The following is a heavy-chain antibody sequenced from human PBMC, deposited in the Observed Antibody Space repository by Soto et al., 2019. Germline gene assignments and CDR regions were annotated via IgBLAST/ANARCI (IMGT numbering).Heavy chain of an antibody. J-gene: IGHJ4*02. V-gene: IGHV3-30*18. D-gene: IGHD6-19*01. CDR1: GFTFSSYG. Sequence: QPGGSLRLSCAASGFTFSSYGMHWVRQAPGKGLEWVAVISYDGSNRYYADSVKGRFTISRDNSKNTLYLQMNSLRAEDTAVYYCAKEATDYSSGWYWLREIDYWGQGTLVTVSS. CDR2: ISYDGSNR. CDR3: AKEATDYSSGWYWLREIDY.